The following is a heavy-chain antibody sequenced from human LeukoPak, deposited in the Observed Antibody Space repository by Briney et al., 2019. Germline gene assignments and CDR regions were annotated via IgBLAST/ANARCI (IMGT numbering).Heavy chain of an antibody. CDR3: ARGTTYYYYMDV. CDR2: MNPNSGNT. J-gene: IGHJ6*03. V-gene: IGHV1-8*02. D-gene: IGHD1-14*01. CDR1: GYTFTSYG. Sequence: ASVKVSCKASGYTFTSYGISWVRQAPGQGLEWMGWMNPNSGNTGYAQKFQGRVTMTRNTSISTAYMELSSLRSEDTAVYYCARGTTYYYYMDVWGKGTTVTVSS.